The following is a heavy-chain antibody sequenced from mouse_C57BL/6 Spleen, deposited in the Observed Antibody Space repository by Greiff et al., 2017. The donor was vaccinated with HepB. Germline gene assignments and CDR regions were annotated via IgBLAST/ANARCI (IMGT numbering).Heavy chain of an antibody. J-gene: IGHJ3*01. CDR2: IYPGSGST. D-gene: IGHD4-1*01. V-gene: IGHV1-55*01. CDR1: GYTFTSYL. Sequence: QVQLQQSGAELVKPGASVKMSCKASGYTFTSYLITWVKQSPGQGLEWIGDIYPGSGSTNYNEKFKSKATLTVDTSSSTSYMQLSSLTTEDSAVYYCARRSGTGFAYWGQGTLVTVSA. CDR3: ARRSGTGFAY.